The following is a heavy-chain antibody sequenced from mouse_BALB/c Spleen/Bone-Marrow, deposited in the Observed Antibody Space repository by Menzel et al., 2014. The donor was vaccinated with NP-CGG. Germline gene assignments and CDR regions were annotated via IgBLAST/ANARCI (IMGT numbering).Heavy chain of an antibody. J-gene: IGHJ4*01. CDR2: IWSDGST. V-gene: IGHV2-6-2*01. CDR3: ARSGTDYAMYY. CDR1: GISLTSYG. Sequence: QVQLKHSGPDLVAPSQSLSPTCTVSGISLTSYGLHWVRQPPGKGLEWLGVIWSDGSTTYNSALKSRLSISKDNSKRQVLLKMNSLQTDDTAMYYCARSGTDYAMYYCGQGTSTAVST. D-gene: IGHD4-1*01.